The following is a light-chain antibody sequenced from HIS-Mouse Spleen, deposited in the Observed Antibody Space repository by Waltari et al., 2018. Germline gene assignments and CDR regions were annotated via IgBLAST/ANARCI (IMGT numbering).Light chain of an antibody. CDR2: LGS. CDR3: MQALQTPFT. J-gene: IGKJ3*01. V-gene: IGKV2-28*01. Sequence: DIVMTQSPLSMPVNSGEPASISCRSSQSLLHSNGYNYLDWYLQKPGQSPQLLIYLGSNRASGVPDRFSGSGSGTDFTLKISRVEAEDVGVYYCMQALQTPFTFGPGTKVDIK. CDR1: QSLLHSNGYNY.